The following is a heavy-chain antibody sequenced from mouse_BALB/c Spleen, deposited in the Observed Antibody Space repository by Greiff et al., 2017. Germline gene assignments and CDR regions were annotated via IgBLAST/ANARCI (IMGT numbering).Heavy chain of an antibody. V-gene: IGHV3-6*02. CDR3: ARVRVGYGNFYAMDY. Sequence: EVKLVESGPGLVKPSQSLSLTCSVTGYSITSGYYWNWIRQFPGNKLEWMGYISYDGSNNYNPSLKNRISITRDTSKNQFFLKLNSVTTEDTATYYCARVRVGYGNFYAMDYWGQGTSVTVSS. D-gene: IGHD2-1*01. CDR2: ISYDGSN. CDR1: GYSITSGYY. J-gene: IGHJ4*01.